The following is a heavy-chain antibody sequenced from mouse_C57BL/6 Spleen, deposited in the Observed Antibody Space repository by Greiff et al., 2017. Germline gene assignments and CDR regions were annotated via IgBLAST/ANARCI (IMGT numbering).Heavy chain of an antibody. V-gene: IGHV3-6*01. Sequence: EVKLQESGPGLVKPSQSLSLTCSVTGYSITSGYYWNWIRQFPGNKLELMGYISYDGSNNYNPSLKNRISITRDTSKNQFFLKLNSVTTEDTATYYCARCDYGGFDYWGQGTTLTVSS. CDR2: ISYDGSN. CDR3: ARCDYGGFDY. D-gene: IGHD2-4*01. CDR1: GYSITSGYY. J-gene: IGHJ2*01.